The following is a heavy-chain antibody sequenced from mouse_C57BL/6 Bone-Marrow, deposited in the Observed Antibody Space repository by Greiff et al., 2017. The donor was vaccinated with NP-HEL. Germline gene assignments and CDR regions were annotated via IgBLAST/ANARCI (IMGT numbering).Heavy chain of an antibody. V-gene: IGHV3-6*01. CDR2: ISYDGSN. D-gene: IGHD2-1*01. J-gene: IGHJ3*01. CDR3: AILPDWFAY. CDR1: GYSITSGYY. Sequence: VQLQQSGPGLVKPSQSLSLTCSVTGYSITSGYYWNWIRQFPGNKLEWMGYISYDGSNNYNPSLKNRISITRDTSKNQFFLKLNSVTTEDTATYYCAILPDWFAYWGQGTLVTVSA.